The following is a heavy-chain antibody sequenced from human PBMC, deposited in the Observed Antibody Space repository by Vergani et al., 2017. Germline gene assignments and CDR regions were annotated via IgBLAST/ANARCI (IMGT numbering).Heavy chain of an antibody. Sequence: QLQLQESGPGLVKPSETPALTCTVSGGSISSSSYYWGWLRQPPGKGLEWIGSIYYSESTYYNPSLKSRFTISVDTSKNQFSLKLSSVTAADTAVYYCARHLAYXGGDCYPYYYGMDVWGQGTTVTVSS. CDR2: IYYSEST. J-gene: IGHJ6*02. CDR1: GGSISSSSYY. D-gene: IGHD2-21*02. V-gene: IGHV4-39*01. CDR3: ARHLAYXGGDCYPYYYGMDV.